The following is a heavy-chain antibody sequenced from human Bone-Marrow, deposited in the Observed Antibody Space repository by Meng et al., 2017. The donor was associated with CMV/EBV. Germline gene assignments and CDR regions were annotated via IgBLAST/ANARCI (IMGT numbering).Heavy chain of an antibody. J-gene: IGHJ4*02. CDR2: IYHSGST. CDR3: ARLEYSSSEAFS. V-gene: IGHV4-38-2*02. Sequence: SETLSLTCTVSGYSISSGYYWGWIRQPPGKGLEWIGSIYHSGSTYYNPSLKSRVTISVDTSKNQFSLKLSSVTAADTAVYYCARLEYSSSEAFSWGQGTLVTVYS. D-gene: IGHD6-6*01. CDR1: GYSISSGYY.